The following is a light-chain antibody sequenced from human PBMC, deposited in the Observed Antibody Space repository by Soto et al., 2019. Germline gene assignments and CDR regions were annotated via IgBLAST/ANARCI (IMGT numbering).Light chain of an antibody. CDR1: SSDVGGYNY. V-gene: IGLV2-8*01. CDR3: TSYAGRNNVV. Sequence: QSALNQPPSASGSPGQSVTISCTGTSSDVGGYNYVSWYQQHPGKVPKLMIYEVSKRPSGVPDRFSGSKSGNTASLTVSGLQAEDEADYYCTSYAGRNNVVFGGGTQLTVL. J-gene: IGLJ2*01. CDR2: EVS.